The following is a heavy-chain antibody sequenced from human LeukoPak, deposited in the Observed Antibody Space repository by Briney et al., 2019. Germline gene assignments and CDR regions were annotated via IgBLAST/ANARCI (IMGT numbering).Heavy chain of an antibody. CDR2: TEPGTGS. Sequence: GGSLRLSCAASGFTFSTYSMNWVRLAPGKGLEWVSSTEPGTGSIADPVQGRFTISRDNAHNSLYLQMSSLRVEDTAVYYCARDYRDAYGYRYFDLWGRGTLVTVSS. V-gene: IGHV3-21*01. D-gene: IGHD5-24*01. J-gene: IGHJ2*01. CDR1: GFTFSTYS. CDR3: ARDYRDAYGYRYFDL.